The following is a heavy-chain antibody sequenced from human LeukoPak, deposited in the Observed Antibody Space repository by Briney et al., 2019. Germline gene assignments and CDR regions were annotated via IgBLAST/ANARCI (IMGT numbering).Heavy chain of an antibody. CDR1: GGSISSSSYY. J-gene: IGHJ4*02. CDR2: IYYSGST. D-gene: IGHD2-15*01. CDR3: AGRHRWPFDY. Sequence: SETLSLTCTVSGGSISSSSYYWGWIRQPPGKGLEWIGSIYYSGSTYYDPSLKSRVTISVDTSKNQFSLKLSSVTAADTAVYYCAGRHRWPFDYWGQGTLVTVSS. V-gene: IGHV4-39*07.